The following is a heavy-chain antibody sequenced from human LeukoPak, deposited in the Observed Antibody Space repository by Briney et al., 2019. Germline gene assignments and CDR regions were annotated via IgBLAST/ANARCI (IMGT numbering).Heavy chain of an antibody. CDR1: GFTVSSNF. J-gene: IGHJ4*02. V-gene: IGHV3-48*04. CDR3: ARAHYYDSSGLDF. Sequence: GGSLRLSCAASGFTVSSNFMSWVRQAPGKGLEWVSYISSSGSTIYYADSLKGRFTISRDNAKNSLYLQMNSLRAEDTAVYYCARAHYYDSSGLDFWGRGTLVTVSS. D-gene: IGHD3-22*01. CDR2: ISSSGSTI.